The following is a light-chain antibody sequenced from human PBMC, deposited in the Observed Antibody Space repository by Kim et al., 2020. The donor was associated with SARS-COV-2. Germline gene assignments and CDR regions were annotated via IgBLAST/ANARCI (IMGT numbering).Light chain of an antibody. CDR3: QAWDSSTAV. CDR2: QDT. V-gene: IGLV3-1*01. J-gene: IGLJ3*02. Sequence: SPGKTASITCSGDKLGDKYACWYQQKPGQSPVLVIYQDTKRPSGIPERFSGSNSGNTATLTISGTQAMDEADYYCQAWDSSTAVFGGGTKLTVL. CDR1: KLGDKY.